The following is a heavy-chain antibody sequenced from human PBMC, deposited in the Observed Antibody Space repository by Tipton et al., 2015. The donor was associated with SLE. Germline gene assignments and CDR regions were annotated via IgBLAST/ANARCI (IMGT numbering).Heavy chain of an antibody. Sequence: SLRLSCVASGFTLRSVWMSWVRQPPGKGLEWVSVIYSGGNTNSAESVKGRFSISRDTSKNTVYLHMTSLRTEDTAVYYCAKGPGGGAIDYWGQGTLVTVSS. CDR2: IYSGGNT. D-gene: IGHD3-16*01. CDR3: AKGPGGGAIDY. V-gene: IGHV3-53*05. CDR1: GFTLRSVW. J-gene: IGHJ4*02.